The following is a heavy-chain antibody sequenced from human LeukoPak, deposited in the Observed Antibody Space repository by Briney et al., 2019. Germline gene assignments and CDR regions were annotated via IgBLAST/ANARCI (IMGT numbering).Heavy chain of an antibody. CDR2: ISSSSTI. Sequence: GGSLRLSCAASGFTFSSYSMNWVRQAPGKGLEWVSYISSSSTIYYADSVKGRFTISRDNAKNSLYLQMNSLRAEDTAVYYCTVRGIAVDYYYYGMDVWGQGTTVTVSS. CDR1: GFTFSSYS. J-gene: IGHJ6*02. CDR3: TVRGIAVDYYYYGMDV. D-gene: IGHD6-19*01. V-gene: IGHV3-48*01.